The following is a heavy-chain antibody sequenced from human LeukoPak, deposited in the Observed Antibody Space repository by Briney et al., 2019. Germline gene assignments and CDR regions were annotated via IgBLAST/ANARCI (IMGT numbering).Heavy chain of an antibody. D-gene: IGHD6-19*01. CDR1: EYTLSGHF. CDR3: AQSIAVPRIPTFDV. CDR2: SNPNSWGT. V-gene: IGHV1-2*02. J-gene: IGHJ3*01. Sequence: ASVTVSCKSSEYTLSGHFIHWMRQPPSQGRDGVGWSNPNSWGTNYAQKFQGRVTLHRDTSAGTASMDLSSLRSDDTAVYYCAQSIAVPRIPTFDVWGQGTVVAVSS.